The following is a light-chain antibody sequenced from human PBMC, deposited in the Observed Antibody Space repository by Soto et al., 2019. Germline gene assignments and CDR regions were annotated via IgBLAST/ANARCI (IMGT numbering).Light chain of an antibody. CDR2: ANT. V-gene: IGLV3-21*02. J-gene: IGLJ1*01. CDR3: QVWDSSSDQYV. CDR1: NVGSKG. Sequence: SYELTQPPSESLAPGQTARISCGGDNVGSKGVHWYQQKPGQAPVLVVYANTDRPSGIPERFSGSNSGNTATLTISRVGAGDEADYYCQVWDSSSDQYVFGTGTKVTVL.